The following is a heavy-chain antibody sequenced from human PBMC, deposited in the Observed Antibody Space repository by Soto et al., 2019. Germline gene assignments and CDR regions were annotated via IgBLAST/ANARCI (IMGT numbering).Heavy chain of an antibody. CDR2: ISGSGGST. D-gene: IGHD2-8*01. V-gene: IGHV3-23*01. J-gene: IGHJ3*02. CDR1: GFTFSSYA. Sequence: PGGSLRLSCAASGFTFSSYAMSWVRQAPGKRLEWVSAISGSGGSTYYADSVKGRFTISRDNSKNTLYLQMNSLRAEDTAVYYCAKASQGYCTNGVCRDAFDIWGQGTMVTVSS. CDR3: AKASQGYCTNGVCRDAFDI.